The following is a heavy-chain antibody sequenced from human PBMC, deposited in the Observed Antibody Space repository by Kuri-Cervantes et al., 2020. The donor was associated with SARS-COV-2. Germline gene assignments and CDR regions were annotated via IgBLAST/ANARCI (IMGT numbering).Heavy chain of an antibody. CDR1: GGSISSYY. Sequence: SETLSLTCTVSGGSISSYYWSWIRQPAGKGLEWIGRIYTSGSTNYNPSLKSRVTISVDTSKNQFSLKLSSVTAADTAVYYCASSRASMITFGGVIDNFDYWGQGTLVTVSS. V-gene: IGHV4-4*07. D-gene: IGHD3-16*02. CDR3: ASSRASMITFGGVIDNFDY. CDR2: IYTSGST. J-gene: IGHJ4*02.